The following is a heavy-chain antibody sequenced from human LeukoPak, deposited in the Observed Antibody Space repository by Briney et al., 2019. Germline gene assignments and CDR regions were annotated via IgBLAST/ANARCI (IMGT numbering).Heavy chain of an antibody. Sequence: GESLKISCKGSGYSFTSYWISWVRQMPGKGLEWMGRIDPSDSYTNYSPSFQGHVTISADKSISTAYLQWSSLKAPDTAMYYCARPSAYGGPPLPDDYWGQGTLVTVSS. CDR3: ARPSAYGGPPLPDDY. J-gene: IGHJ4*02. CDR1: GYSFTSYW. V-gene: IGHV5-10-1*01. CDR2: IDPSDSYT. D-gene: IGHD4-23*01.